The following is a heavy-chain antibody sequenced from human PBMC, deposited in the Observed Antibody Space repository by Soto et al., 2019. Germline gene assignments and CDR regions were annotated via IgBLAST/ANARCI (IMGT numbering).Heavy chain of an antibody. CDR3: ARGGRYCSGGSCYSFDY. D-gene: IGHD2-15*01. J-gene: IGHJ4*02. CDR1: GGSVSIGDYY. CDR2: IYYSGST. V-gene: IGHV4-30-4*01. Sequence: SETLSLTCTVSGGSVSIGDYYWSCIRQPPGKGLEWIGYIYYSGSTYYNPSLKSRVTISVDTSKNQFSLKLSSVTAADTAVYYCARGGRYCSGGSCYSFDYWGQGTLVTVSS.